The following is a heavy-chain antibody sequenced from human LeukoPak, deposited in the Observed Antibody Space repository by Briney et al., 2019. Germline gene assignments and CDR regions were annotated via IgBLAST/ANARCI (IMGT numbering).Heavy chain of an antibody. Sequence: GASVRVSCKTSGYSFNIYEINWVRQATGQGLEWMGWVNPNSGDTDYAQKFQGRLTMTRNTSISTAYMERSGLRLGDTAVYYCSRGPRFDPWGQGTQVTVSS. J-gene: IGHJ5*02. CDR2: VNPNSGDT. CDR3: SRGPRFDP. V-gene: IGHV1-8*01. CDR1: GYSFNIYE.